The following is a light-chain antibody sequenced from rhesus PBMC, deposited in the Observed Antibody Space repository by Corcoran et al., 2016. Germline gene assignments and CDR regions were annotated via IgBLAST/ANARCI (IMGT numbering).Light chain of an antibody. Sequence: EIVLTQSPATLPLSPGERATVSCRASQSGSSSLAWYQQKPGKAPRLLLYDATSRATGIPDRFSVSGAVTDFTLPISRLEPEDVGFYYWHQYSNWPLTFGGGTKVEL. J-gene: IGKJ4*01. CDR3: HQYSNWPLT. V-gene: IGKV3-35*01. CDR1: QSGSSS. CDR2: DAT.